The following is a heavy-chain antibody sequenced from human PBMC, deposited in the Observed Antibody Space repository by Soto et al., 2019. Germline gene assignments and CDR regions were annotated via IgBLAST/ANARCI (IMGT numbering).Heavy chain of an antibody. CDR1: GFTFSTYV. Sequence: GGSLRLSCAASGFTFSTYVMSWVRQAPGKGLEWVSAIRSSGDYTYYVDSVKGRFSISRDNSKNTLYLQMNSLKTEDTAVYYCTTSPGCYCWFDPWGQGTLVTVSS. V-gene: IGHV3-23*01. CDR2: IRSSGDYT. CDR3: TTSPGCYCWFDP. D-gene: IGHD2-15*01. J-gene: IGHJ5*02.